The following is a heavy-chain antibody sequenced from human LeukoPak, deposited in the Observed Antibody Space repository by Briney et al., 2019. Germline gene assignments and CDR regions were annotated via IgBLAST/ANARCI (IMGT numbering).Heavy chain of an antibody. CDR3: AKAPTSDYYYYMDV. J-gene: IGHJ6*03. CDR2: IRYDGSNK. V-gene: IGHV3-30*02. D-gene: IGHD4-11*01. CDR1: GFTFSSYG. Sequence: GGSLRLSCAASGFTFSSYGMHWVRQAPDKGPEWVAFIRYDGSNKYYADSVKGRFTISRDNSKNTLYLQMNSLRAEDTAVYYCAKAPTSDYYYYMDVWGKGTTVTVSS.